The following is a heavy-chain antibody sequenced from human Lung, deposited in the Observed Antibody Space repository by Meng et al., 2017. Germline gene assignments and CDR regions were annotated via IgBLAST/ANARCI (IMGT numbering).Heavy chain of an antibody. V-gene: IGHV1-2*06. CDR2: INPKSGDT. CDR1: GYTFPDYC. J-gene: IGHJ4*02. CDR3: ARDEDISAAGKLFGDY. Sequence: QVRVGPLGAVVKQPGASVKVSCKASGYTFPDYCLHWVRRAPGQGLEWMGRINPKSGDTHYAQRFQGRVTMTGDTSISTAYMELSGLRSDDTAMYYCARDEDISAAGKLFGDYWGQGTLVTVSS. D-gene: IGHD6-13*01.